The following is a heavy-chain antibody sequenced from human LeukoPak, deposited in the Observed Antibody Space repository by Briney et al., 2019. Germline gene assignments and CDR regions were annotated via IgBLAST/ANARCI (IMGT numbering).Heavy chain of an antibody. J-gene: IGHJ5*02. CDR2: IYYSGST. Sequence: SETLSLTCTVSGGSISSSSYYWGWTRQPPGKGLEWIGSIYYSGSTYYNPSLKSRVTISVDTSKNQFSLKLSSVTAADTAVYYCARVKRGYSGYDFSVTPLNWFDPWGQGTLVTVSS. V-gene: IGHV4-39*07. CDR3: ARVKRGYSGYDFSVTPLNWFDP. CDR1: GGSISSSSYY. D-gene: IGHD5-12*01.